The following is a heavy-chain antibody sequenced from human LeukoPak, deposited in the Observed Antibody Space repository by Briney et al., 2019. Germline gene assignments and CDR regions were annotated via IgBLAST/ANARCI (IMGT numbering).Heavy chain of an antibody. CDR2: IYHSGST. CDR3: ARDRYGDHTYFDY. J-gene: IGHJ4*02. D-gene: IGHD4-17*01. CDR1: GRSISSGGYS. Sequence: PSETLSLTCAVSGRSISSGGYSWTWIRQPPGKGLEWIGYIYHSGSTYYNPSLKSRVTISVDRSKNQFSLKLSSVTAADTAVYYCARDRYGDHTYFDYWGQGTLVTVSS. V-gene: IGHV4-30-2*01.